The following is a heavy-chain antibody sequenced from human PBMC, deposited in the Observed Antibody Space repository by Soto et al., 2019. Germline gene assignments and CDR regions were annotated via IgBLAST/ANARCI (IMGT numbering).Heavy chain of an antibody. D-gene: IGHD4-17*01. Sequence: GGSLRLSCAASGFTVSSNYMSWVRQAPGKGLEWVSVIYSGGSTYYADSVKGRFTISRDNSKNTLYLQMNSLRAEDTAVYYCARAGTSWGDYGDYKEYFQHWGQGTLVTVSS. V-gene: IGHV3-66*01. CDR2: IYSGGST. J-gene: IGHJ1*01. CDR3: ARAGTSWGDYGDYKEYFQH. CDR1: GFTVSSNY.